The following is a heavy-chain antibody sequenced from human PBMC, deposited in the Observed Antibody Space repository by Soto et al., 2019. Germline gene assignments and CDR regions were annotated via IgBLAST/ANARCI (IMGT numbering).Heavy chain of an antibody. Sequence: QTXGSLILSCSASGFIFKMYWMHWVRQSPGKGLVWISRIYNDGTYSDYADSVRGRFTISRDNVNDTLYLQMNNLRAEDSGLYYCTRGPRPISTGTGAYWGQGTQVTVSS. J-gene: IGHJ4*02. CDR1: GFIFKMYW. V-gene: IGHV3-74*01. CDR3: TRGPRPISTGTGAY. CDR2: IYNDGTYS. D-gene: IGHD3-10*01.